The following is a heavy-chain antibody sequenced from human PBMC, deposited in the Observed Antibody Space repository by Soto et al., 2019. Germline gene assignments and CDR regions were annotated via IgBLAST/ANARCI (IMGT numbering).Heavy chain of an antibody. J-gene: IGHJ4*02. D-gene: IGHD2-15*01. CDR1: GFTFSSYS. CDR2: ISSSSSTI. CDR3: AREVEVGSRNFDY. Sequence: GGSLRLSCAASGFTFSSYSMNWVRQAPGKGLEWVSYISSSSSTIYYADSVKGRFTISRDNSKNILYLQVNNLRAEDTAVYYCAREVEVGSRNFDYWGLGTLVTVSS. V-gene: IGHV3-48*01.